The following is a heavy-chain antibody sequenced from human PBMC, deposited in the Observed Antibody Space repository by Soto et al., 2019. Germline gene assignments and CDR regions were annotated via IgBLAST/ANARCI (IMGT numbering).Heavy chain of an antibody. Sequence: GGSLRLSCAASGFTFSSYGMHWVRQAPGKGLEWVAVISYDGSNKYYADSVKGRFTISRDNSKNTLYLQMNSLRAEDTAVYYCAKDLWRSSTYYYYGMDVWGQGTTVTVSS. CDR2: ISYDGSNK. CDR3: AKDLWRSSTYYYYGMDV. J-gene: IGHJ6*02. CDR1: GFTFSSYG. V-gene: IGHV3-30*18. D-gene: IGHD6-6*01.